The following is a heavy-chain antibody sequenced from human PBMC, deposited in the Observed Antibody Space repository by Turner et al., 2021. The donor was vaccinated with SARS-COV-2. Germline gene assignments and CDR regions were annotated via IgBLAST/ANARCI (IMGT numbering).Heavy chain of an antibody. CDR1: GNTHSEIS. Sequence: QVQLVQSVAEVKQPGASVTVYCNISGNTHSEISIPGVRQAPGKGLEWMGVFVRDESNTMYAEHFQVRDTMTEYTTADTAYMELSSLRPEETAVYYCAAHAATFWSPLLGPYNWFDPWGQGTLVNVSS. V-gene: IGHV1-24*01. CDR2: FVRDESNT. J-gene: IGHJ5*02. CDR3: AAHAATFWSPLLGPYNWFDP. D-gene: IGHD3-3*01.